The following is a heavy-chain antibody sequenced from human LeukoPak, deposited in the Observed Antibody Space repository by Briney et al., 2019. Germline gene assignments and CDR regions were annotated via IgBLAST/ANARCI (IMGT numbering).Heavy chain of an antibody. CDR2: ISGSGGST. D-gene: IGHD3-10*02. V-gene: IGHV3-23*01. J-gene: IGHJ6*04. CDR3: AELGITMIGGV. CDR1: GFTFSSYA. Sequence: GGSLRLSCAASGFTFSSYAMSWVRQAPGKRLEWVSAISGSGGSTYYADSVKGRFTISRDNAKNSLYLQMNSLRAEDTAVYYCAELGITMIGGVWGKGTTVTISS.